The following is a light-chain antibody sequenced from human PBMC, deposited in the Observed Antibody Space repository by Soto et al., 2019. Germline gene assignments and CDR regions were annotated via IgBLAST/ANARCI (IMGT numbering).Light chain of an antibody. CDR2: SAS. CDR1: QSISPY. J-gene: IGKJ3*01. CDR3: QKHNTVPLT. V-gene: IGKV1-39*01. Sequence: DIQMTQSPSSLSASVGYRFTITCRASQSISPYLNWYQQKPGKAPNLLIYSASILESGVPSRFSGSGSGTDFTLTISNLQPEDVATYYCQKHNTVPLTFGPGTTVDIK.